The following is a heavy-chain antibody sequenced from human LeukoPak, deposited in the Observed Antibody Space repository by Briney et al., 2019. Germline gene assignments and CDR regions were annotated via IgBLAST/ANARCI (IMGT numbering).Heavy chain of an antibody. D-gene: IGHD5-12*01. CDR3: ARVEASGYDYGAFDY. CDR2: IKQDGSAK. Sequence: PGGSLRLSCAASGFTFNRYWMSWVRQAPGKEQQWVANIKQDGSAKYYVDSVKGRFTISRDNAKNSLYLQMNSLRAEDTAVYYCARVEASGYDYGAFDYWGQGTLVTVSS. V-gene: IGHV3-7*01. J-gene: IGHJ4*02. CDR1: GFTFNRYW.